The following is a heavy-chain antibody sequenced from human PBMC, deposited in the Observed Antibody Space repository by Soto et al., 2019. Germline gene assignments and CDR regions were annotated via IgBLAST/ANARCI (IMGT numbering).Heavy chain of an antibody. V-gene: IGHV3-30*18. D-gene: IGHD6-13*01. CDR1: GFSFSSYA. CDR2: ISYDGSNQ. J-gene: IGHJ4*02. Sequence: QVQLVESGGGVVQPGRSLRLSCAASGFSFSSYAMHWVRQAPGKGLEWVAVISYDGSNQHYADSVKGRFTISRDHSKNTLYLQMNSLRAEDTAVYRCAKDRSGSWSLDYWGQGTLVTVSS. CDR3: AKDRSGSWSLDY.